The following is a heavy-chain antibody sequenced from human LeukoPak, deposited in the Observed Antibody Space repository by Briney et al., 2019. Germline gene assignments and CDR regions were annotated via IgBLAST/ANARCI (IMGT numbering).Heavy chain of an antibody. Sequence: GGSLRLSCAASGFTFSSYAMSWVRQAPGRGLEWVSSISSSSSYIYYADSVKGRFTISRDNAKNSLYLQMNSLRAEDTAVYYCARGTVLGTAIFDYWGQGTLVTVSS. D-gene: IGHD7-27*01. CDR2: ISSSSSYI. CDR1: GFTFSSYA. J-gene: IGHJ4*02. V-gene: IGHV3-21*01. CDR3: ARGTVLGTAIFDY.